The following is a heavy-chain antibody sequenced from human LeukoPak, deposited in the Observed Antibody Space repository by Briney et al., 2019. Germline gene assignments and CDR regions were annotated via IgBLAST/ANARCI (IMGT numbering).Heavy chain of an antibody. D-gene: IGHD7-27*01. Sequence: ASVKVSCKASGYTFTGYFMHWVRQAPGQGLEWMGWINPNSGGTSYQGRVTMTRDTSISTAYMELSRLTSDDTAVYYCARDILTDDAFDIWGQGTMVTVSS. J-gene: IGHJ3*02. CDR3: ARDILTDDAFDI. CDR1: GYTFTGYF. CDR2: INPNSGGT. V-gene: IGHV1-2*02.